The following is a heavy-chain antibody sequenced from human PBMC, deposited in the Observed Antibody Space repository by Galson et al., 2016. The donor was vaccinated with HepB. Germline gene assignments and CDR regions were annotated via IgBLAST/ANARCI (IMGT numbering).Heavy chain of an antibody. CDR1: GFSFSTYW. Sequence: SLRLSCAASGFSFSTYWMSLVRQAPGKGLEWVANIRKDGDVRDYEASVRGRFTISRGNAMNSLYLQMDDLSPEDTAVYYCVRDSSWNYNYWGQGTLVTVSS. CDR3: VRDSSWNYNY. V-gene: IGHV3-7*01. CDR2: IRKDGDVR. J-gene: IGHJ4*02. D-gene: IGHD1-7*01.